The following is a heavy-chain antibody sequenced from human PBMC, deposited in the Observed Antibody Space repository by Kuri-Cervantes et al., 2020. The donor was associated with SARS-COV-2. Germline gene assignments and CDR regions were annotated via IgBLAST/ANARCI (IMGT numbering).Heavy chain of an antibody. CDR1: GGSLSGFY. D-gene: IGHD2-21*01. V-gene: IGHV4-34*01. CDR2: LDHSGRA. Sequence: GSLRLSCAVYGGSLSGFYWSWIRQSPGKGLEWIGELDHSGRANYNPSLKSRVTISVDKSKNQFSLTLASVTAADTAVYYCARAPTSIYGVLIALFSSNAFDVWGQGTKVTVSS. CDR3: ARAPTSIYGVLIALFSSNAFDV. J-gene: IGHJ3*01.